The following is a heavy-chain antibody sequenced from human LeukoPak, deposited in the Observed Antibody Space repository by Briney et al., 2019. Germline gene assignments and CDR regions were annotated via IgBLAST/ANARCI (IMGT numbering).Heavy chain of an antibody. D-gene: IGHD3-3*02. Sequence: PGGSLRLSCAASGFTFSGYSMNWVRQAPGKGLEWVSYISRSSNTIIYADSVKGRFTISRDNAKNSLYLQMNSLRDEDTAVYYCARVQGHSFDIWGQGTMVTVSS. J-gene: IGHJ3*02. CDR3: ARVQGHSFDI. CDR2: ISRSSNTI. CDR1: GFTFSGYS. V-gene: IGHV3-48*02.